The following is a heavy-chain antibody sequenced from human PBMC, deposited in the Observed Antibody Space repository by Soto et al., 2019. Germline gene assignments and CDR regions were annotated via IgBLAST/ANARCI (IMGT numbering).Heavy chain of an antibody. CDR2: LFPSGRST. J-gene: IGHJ4*02. V-gene: IGHV1-46*01. Sequence: QVQLVQSGAEVKKPGASVKLSCKASGYTFTTYYIHWVRQAPGQGLEWMGILFPSGRSTNYAQKFRDTVTMTRDTITSTVYMELGSLTSEDTAVYYCVREFAGGYFDYWGQGTLVTVSS. CDR3: VREFAGGYFDY. CDR1: GYTFTTYY.